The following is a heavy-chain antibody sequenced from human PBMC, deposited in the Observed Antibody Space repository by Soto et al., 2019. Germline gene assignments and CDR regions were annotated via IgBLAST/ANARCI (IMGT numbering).Heavy chain of an antibody. D-gene: IGHD3-10*01. J-gene: IGHJ4*02. V-gene: IGHV3-33*01. CDR3: ARDLRHRIVGRSGSYPYH. CDR1: GFTVISYG. Sequence: RGSLRLSCAASGFTVISYGMHWVRQAPGKGLEWVAVIWYDGSNKYYADSVKGRFTISRDNSKNTLYLQMNSLRAEDTAVYYCARDLRHRIVGRSGSYPYHWGQGTLVTVSS. CDR2: IWYDGSNK.